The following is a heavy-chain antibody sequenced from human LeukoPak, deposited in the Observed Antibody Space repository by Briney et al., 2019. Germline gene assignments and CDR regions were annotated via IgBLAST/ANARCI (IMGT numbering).Heavy chain of an antibody. CDR1: GYTFSGYY. D-gene: IGHD1-26*01. J-gene: IGHJ4*02. CDR2: INSNSGAR. V-gene: IGHV1-2*02. CDR3: ARGRGGATTGFDH. Sequence: SVKVSCKASGYTFSGYYMHWVRQAPGQGLESMGWINSNSGARNYAPKFQGRVTFSRDNSISTAYMELSSLRSDDTAIYYCARGRGGATTGFDHWGQGTLVTVSS.